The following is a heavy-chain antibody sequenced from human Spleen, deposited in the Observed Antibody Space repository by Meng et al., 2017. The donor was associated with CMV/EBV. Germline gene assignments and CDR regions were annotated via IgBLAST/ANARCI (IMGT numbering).Heavy chain of an antibody. Sequence: SETLSLTCTVSGGSMRISGFYWGWISQSPGKGLEWIGGIYYNGITYYNPSLKSRATISVDTSKSEFSLKLGSVTAADSAMYACAKHDRPLGYYFYGIDGWGQGTTVTVSS. CDR2: IYYNGIT. D-gene: IGHD2-15*01. CDR3: AKHDRPLGYYFYGIDG. CDR1: GGSMRISGFY. J-gene: IGHJ6*02. V-gene: IGHV4-39*01.